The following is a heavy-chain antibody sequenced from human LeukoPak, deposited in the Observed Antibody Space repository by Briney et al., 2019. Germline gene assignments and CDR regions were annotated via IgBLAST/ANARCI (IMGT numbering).Heavy chain of an antibody. J-gene: IGHJ6*03. Sequence: ETLSLTCTVSGGSISSSSYYWGWIRQPPGKGLEWVANIKQDGSEKYYVDSVKGRFTISRDNAKNSLYLQMNSLRAEDTAVYYCARDRAITIYYYYYYMDVWGKGTTVTVSS. CDR2: IKQDGSEK. CDR3: ARDRAITIYYYYYYMDV. CDR1: GGSISSSSYY. V-gene: IGHV3-7*01. D-gene: IGHD3-3*01.